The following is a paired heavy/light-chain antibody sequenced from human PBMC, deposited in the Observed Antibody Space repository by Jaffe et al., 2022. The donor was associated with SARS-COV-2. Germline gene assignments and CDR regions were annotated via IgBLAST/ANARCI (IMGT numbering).Light chain of an antibody. CDR2: DDS. CDR3: QVWDSSSDPVV. J-gene: IGLJ2*01. V-gene: IGLV3-21*02. CDR1: NIGSKS. Sequence: SYVLTQPPSVSVAPGQTARITCGGNNIGSKSVHWYQQKPGQAPVLVVYDDSDRPSGIPERFSGSNSGNTATLTISRVEAGDEADYYCQVWDSSSDPVVFGGGTKLTVL.
Heavy chain of an antibody. CDR1: GFTFSSYA. CDR3: ARVKVPAARRPFGMDV. CDR2: ISYDGSNK. V-gene: IGHV3-30-3*01. Sequence: QVQLVESGGGVVQPGRSLRLSCAASGFTFSSYAMHWVRQAPGKGLEWVAVISYDGSNKYYADSVKGRFTISRDNSKNTLYLQMNSLRAEDTAVYYCARVKVPAARRPFGMDVWGQGTTVTVSS. J-gene: IGHJ6*02. D-gene: IGHD2-2*01.